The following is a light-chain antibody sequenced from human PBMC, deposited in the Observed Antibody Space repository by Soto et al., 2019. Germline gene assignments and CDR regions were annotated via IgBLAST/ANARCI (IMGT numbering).Light chain of an antibody. CDR2: GAS. CDR3: LQHNSYPHT. J-gene: IGKJ4*01. Sequence: DIQMTQSPSAMSASVGDRVTITCRARQGSSKYLAWFQEKPGKVPKRLIYGASSLQSGVPSRFSGSGSGTEFTLTISSLQPEDFATYYCLQHNSYPHTFGGGTKVEIK. V-gene: IGKV1-17*03. CDR1: QGSSKY.